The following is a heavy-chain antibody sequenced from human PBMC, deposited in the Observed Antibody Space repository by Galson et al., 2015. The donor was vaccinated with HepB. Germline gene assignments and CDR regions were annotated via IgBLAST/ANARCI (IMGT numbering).Heavy chain of an antibody. CDR1: GLSLSTSGMC. CDR2: IDWDDDE. CDR3: ARIRAYYDYVWGSYRPGFGMDV. V-gene: IGHV2-70*11. D-gene: IGHD3-16*02. J-gene: IGHJ6*02. Sequence: PALVKPTQTLTLTCTFSGLSLSTSGMCVSWIRQPPGKALEWLARIDWDDDEYYTTSLKTRLTISKDTSKNQVVLTMTNMDPVDTATYYCARIRAYYDYVWGSYRPGFGMDVWGQGTTVTVSS.